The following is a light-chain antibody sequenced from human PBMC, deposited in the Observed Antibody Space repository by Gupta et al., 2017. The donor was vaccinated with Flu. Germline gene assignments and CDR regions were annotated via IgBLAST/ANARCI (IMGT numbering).Light chain of an antibody. CDR3: QQSNSFPFT. V-gene: IGKV1-12*01. Sequence: DTHMTQSPSSVSASVGDRVTITCRESRDIRNWLVWYQQKPGKAPKLLIYAASTLESWVPSRFSGSGFGTAFTVTINSLQPEDFATYYCQQSNSFPFTFGHGTKVDIK. J-gene: IGKJ3*01. CDR2: AAS. CDR1: RDIRNW.